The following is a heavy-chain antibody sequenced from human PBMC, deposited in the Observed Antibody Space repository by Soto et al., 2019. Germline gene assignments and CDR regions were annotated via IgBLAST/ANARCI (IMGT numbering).Heavy chain of an antibody. J-gene: IGHJ6*02. CDR3: TTDSADIVVVPATFGTDV. CDR2: IKSITDGGTT. V-gene: IGHV3-15*01. CDR1: GFSFSNAW. Sequence: PGGSLRLACAASGFSFSNAWINWVRQAPGKGLAWVGRIKSITDGGTTNYAAPVKGRFTISRDDSKDTLYLQMNNLRTEDTAVYHCTTDSADIVVVPATFGTDVWGQGTTVTVSS. D-gene: IGHD2-2*01.